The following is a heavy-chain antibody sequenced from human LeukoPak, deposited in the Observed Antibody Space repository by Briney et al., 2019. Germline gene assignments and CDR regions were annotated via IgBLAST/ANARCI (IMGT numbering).Heavy chain of an antibody. CDR3: ARDHVGVNWFDP. CDR2: IRYDGSNK. J-gene: IGHJ5*02. D-gene: IGHD3-16*01. CDR1: GFTFSSYG. V-gene: IGHV3-30*02. Sequence: PGGSLRLSCAASGFTFSSYGMHWVRQAPGKGLEWVAFIRYDGSNKYYADSVKGRFTISRDNSKNTLYLQMNSLRAEDTAVYYCARDHVGVNWFDPWGQGTLVTVSS.